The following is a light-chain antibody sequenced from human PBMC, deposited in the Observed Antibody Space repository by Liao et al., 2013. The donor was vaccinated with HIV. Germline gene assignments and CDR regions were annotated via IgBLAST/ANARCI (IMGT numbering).Light chain of an antibody. V-gene: IGLV3-1*01. J-gene: IGLJ3*02. CDR3: QAWDSSTRV. CDR1: DLRNKF. CDR2: QDK. Sequence: SYALTQPPSVSVSPGRTATITCSGRDLRNKFVSWYQQKPGQSPVLVIYQDKKRPSGIPERFSGSNSGNTATLTINGTQTMDEADYYCQAWDSSTRVFGGGTKLTVL.